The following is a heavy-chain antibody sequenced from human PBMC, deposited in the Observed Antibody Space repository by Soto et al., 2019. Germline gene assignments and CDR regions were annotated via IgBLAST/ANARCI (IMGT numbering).Heavy chain of an antibody. CDR1: GFTFRNYD. J-gene: IGHJ6*02. CDR2: ISAAGDP. Sequence: EVQLVESEEGLVQPGGSLRLSCEASGFTFRNYDMHWVRQGTGKGLEWVSGISAAGDPDYADSVEGRFTISRENAQNSFFLQMNSLRVGDTAVYYCARTDRDFYGLDVWVQGTTVIVSS. V-gene: IGHV3-13*05. CDR3: ARTDRDFYGLDV.